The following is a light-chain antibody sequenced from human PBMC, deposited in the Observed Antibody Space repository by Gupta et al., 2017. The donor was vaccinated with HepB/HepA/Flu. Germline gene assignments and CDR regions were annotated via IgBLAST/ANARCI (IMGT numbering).Light chain of an antibody. CDR3: RQYNHLPRT. CDR1: QSLLDVSKNKTY. J-gene: IGKJ3*01. Sequence: DVVLAQSADSLAVSLGEMATISCKSSQSLLDVSKNKTYLGWFQQKPGQPPKLLIYWASARRFGVPERSSGSGSGTAFTLTIPSLQAEDVAISYCRQYNHLPRTFGPGTRVDIK. V-gene: IGKV4-1*01. CDR2: WAS.